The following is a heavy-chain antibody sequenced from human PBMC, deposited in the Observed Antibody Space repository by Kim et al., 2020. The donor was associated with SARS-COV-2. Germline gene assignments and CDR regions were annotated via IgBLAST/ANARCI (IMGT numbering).Heavy chain of an antibody. CDR3: AKSTAANYYYGMDV. Sequence: YADAGKGRFTISRDNSKNTLYLQMNSLRAEDKAVYYCAKSTAANYYYGMDVWGQGTTVTVSS. D-gene: IGHD2-15*01. V-gene: IGHV3-30*02. J-gene: IGHJ6*02.